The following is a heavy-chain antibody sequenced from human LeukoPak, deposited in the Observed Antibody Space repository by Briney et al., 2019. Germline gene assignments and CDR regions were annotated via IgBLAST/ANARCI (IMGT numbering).Heavy chain of an antibody. V-gene: IGHV5-51*01. CDR1: GYSFTSYW. CDR3: ARKNAYSTSMDY. CDR2: IYAGDSDT. D-gene: IGHD6-6*01. J-gene: IGHJ4*02. Sequence: GESLKISCKGSGYSFTSYWIGWVRQMPGKGLEWMGIIYAGDSDTRYSPSFQGQVTISVDKSISTAYLQWTSLKASDTAMYYCARKNAYSTSMDYWGQGTLVTASS.